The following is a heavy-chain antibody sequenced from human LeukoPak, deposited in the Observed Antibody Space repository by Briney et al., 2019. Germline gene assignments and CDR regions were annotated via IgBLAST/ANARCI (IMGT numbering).Heavy chain of an antibody. CDR1: GGSINDRDW. Sequence: SETLSFTCDVSGGSINDRDWWTRVRQPLEKGLEWLGEIQTTGRTNSNPSLRSRVTMSINKAKKQVFLNLNSVTAADTAVYYCASADIGWNPAHYWGQGTLVIVSS. V-gene: IGHV4-4*02. J-gene: IGHJ4*02. D-gene: IGHD2-15*01. CDR2: IQTTGRT. CDR3: ASADIGWNPAHY.